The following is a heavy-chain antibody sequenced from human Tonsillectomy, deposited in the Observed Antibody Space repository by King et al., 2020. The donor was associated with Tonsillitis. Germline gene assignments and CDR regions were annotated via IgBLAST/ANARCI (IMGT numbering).Heavy chain of an antibody. J-gene: IGHJ5*02. CDR1: GYTFIGYY. D-gene: IGHD3-10*01. CDR3: AREVDFKWFGHLTNWFDP. CDR2: INPNSGGT. Sequence: VQLVESGAEVKKPGASVKVSCTASGYTFIGYYMYWVRQAPAQGLEWMGWINPNSGGTNYAQKFQDRVTMTRDTSIRTAYMELSSLISDDTAVYYCAREVDFKWFGHLTNWFDPWGQGTLVTVSS. V-gene: IGHV1-2*02.